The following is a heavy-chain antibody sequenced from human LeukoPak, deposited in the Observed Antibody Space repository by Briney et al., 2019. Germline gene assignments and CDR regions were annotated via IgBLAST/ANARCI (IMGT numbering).Heavy chain of an antibody. CDR3: ARGGFLEWLLYTAFDY. CDR2: ISYDGSNK. Sequence: GGSLRLSCAASGFTFGSYAMHWVRQAPGKGLEWVAVISYDGSNKYYADSVKGRFTISRDNSKNTLYLQMNSLRAEDTAVYYCARGGFLEWLLYTAFDYWGQGTLVTVSS. CDR1: GFTFGSYA. J-gene: IGHJ4*02. D-gene: IGHD3-3*01. V-gene: IGHV3-30*04.